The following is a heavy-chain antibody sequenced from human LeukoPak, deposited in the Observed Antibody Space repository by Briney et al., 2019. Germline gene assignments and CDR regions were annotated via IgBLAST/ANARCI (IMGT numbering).Heavy chain of an antibody. CDR3: ARVPRYCSGGSCYGY. J-gene: IGHJ4*02. D-gene: IGHD2-15*01. CDR2: ISTSSSYI. Sequence: PGGSLRLSCAASGFTFSSYNMNWVRQAPGKGLEWVSSISTSSSYISYADSVKGRFTISRDNAESSLYLQMNNLRAEDTAVYYCARVPRYCSGGSCYGYWGQGTLVTVSS. V-gene: IGHV3-21*01. CDR1: GFTFSSYN.